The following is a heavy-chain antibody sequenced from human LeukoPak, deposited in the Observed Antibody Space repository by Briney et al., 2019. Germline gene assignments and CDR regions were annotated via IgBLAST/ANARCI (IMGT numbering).Heavy chain of an antibody. Sequence: GGSLRLSCAASGFSFSDKWMTWVRQAPGKGLEWVANIKQDGTEKYYVDSVKGRFTISRDNAKNSLYLQMNSLRAEDTALYYCARWGSSSENAFDIWGQGTMVTVSS. V-gene: IGHV3-7*03. CDR2: IKQDGTEK. D-gene: IGHD6-6*01. J-gene: IGHJ3*02. CDR3: ARWGSSSENAFDI. CDR1: GFSFSDKW.